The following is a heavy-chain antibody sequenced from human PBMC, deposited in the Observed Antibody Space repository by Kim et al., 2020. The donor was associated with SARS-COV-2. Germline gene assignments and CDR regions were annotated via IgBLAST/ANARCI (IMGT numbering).Heavy chain of an antibody. CDR2: ISYDGSNK. J-gene: IGHJ6*02. V-gene: IGHV3-30*04. Sequence: GGSLRLSCAASGFTFSSYAMHWVRQAPGKGLEWVAVISYDGSNKYYADSVKGRFTISRDNSKNTLYLKMNSLRAEDTAVNYCARDEGGILLWFGELFLSGMDVWGPGTTATVSS. D-gene: IGHD3-10*01. CDR1: GFTFSSYA. CDR3: ARDEGGILLWFGELFLSGMDV.